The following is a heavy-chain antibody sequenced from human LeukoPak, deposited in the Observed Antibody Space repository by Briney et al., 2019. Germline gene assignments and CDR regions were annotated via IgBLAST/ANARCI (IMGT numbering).Heavy chain of an antibody. CDR3: ARHWKYYDGSGNFDY. Sequence: SETLSLTCTVSGGSISSYYWSWIRQPPGKGLEWIGYIYYSGSTNYNPSLKSRVTISVDTSKNQFSLKLSSVTAADTAVYYCARHWKYYDGSGNFDYWGQGTLVTVSS. J-gene: IGHJ4*02. D-gene: IGHD3-22*01. CDR2: IYYSGST. CDR1: GGSISSYY. V-gene: IGHV4-59*08.